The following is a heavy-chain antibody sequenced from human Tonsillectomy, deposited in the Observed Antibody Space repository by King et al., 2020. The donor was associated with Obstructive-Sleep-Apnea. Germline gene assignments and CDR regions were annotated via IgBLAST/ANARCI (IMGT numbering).Heavy chain of an antibody. CDR3: ASYDGDYVGQH. CDR2: FIYIVST. V-gene: IGHV4-59*01. D-gene: IGHD4-17*01. J-gene: IGHJ1*01. Sequence: VQLQESVPGLVKPSETLSLTCTVSGGSISSYYWSWIRQPQRNGLAWIGYFIYIVSTNHYPSLKSRVTISVDTSKNQFSLKLSSVTAADTAVYYCASYDGDYVGQHWGQGTLVTVSS. CDR1: GGSISSYY.